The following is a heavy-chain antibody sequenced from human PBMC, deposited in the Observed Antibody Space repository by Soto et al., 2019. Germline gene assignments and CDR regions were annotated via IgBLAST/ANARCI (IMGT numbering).Heavy chain of an antibody. J-gene: IGHJ6*02. Sequence: ASVTVSCKASGYTFTGYYVHWVRQAPGQGLEWMGWINPNSGDTYLAQRFQGRVTMNRDTSIGTAYMELRGLTSDDTAEYYCAKGGAIVAAGTRVYLYNAMDVWGQGTTVTVS. D-gene: IGHD1-26*01. CDR2: INPNSGDT. CDR1: GYTFTGYY. V-gene: IGHV1-2*02. CDR3: AKGGAIVAAGTRVYLYNAMDV.